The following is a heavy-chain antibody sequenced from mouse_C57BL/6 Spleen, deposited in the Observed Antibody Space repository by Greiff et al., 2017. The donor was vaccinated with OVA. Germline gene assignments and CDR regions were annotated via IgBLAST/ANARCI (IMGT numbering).Heavy chain of an antibody. V-gene: IGHV1-80*01. CDR1: GYAFSSYW. Sequence: QVQLKESGAELVKPGASVKISCKASGYAFSSYWMNWVKQRPGKGLEWIGQIYPGDGDTNYNGKFKGKATLTADKSSSTAYMQLSSLTSEDSAVYFCARAVQLRLLVDYWGQGTTLTVSS. CDR2: IYPGDGDT. J-gene: IGHJ2*01. CDR3: ARAVQLRLLVDY. D-gene: IGHD3-2*02.